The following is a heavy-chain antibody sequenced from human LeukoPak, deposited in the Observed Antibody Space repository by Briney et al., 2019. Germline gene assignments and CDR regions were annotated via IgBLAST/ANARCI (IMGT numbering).Heavy chain of an antibody. CDR1: GFTFSDHY. Sequence: GGSLRLSCAASGFTFSDHYMDWVRQAPGKGLEWVGRTRNKANSYTTEYAASVKGRFTISRDDSKNSLYPQMNSLKTEDTAVYYCAREPAYCGGDCYSDYWGQGTLVTVSS. J-gene: IGHJ4*02. CDR3: AREPAYCGGDCYSDY. D-gene: IGHD2-21*01. V-gene: IGHV3-72*01. CDR2: TRNKANSYTT.